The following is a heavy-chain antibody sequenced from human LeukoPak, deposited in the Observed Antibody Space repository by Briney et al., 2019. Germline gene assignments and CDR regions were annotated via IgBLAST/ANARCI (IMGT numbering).Heavy chain of an antibody. CDR1: GFTLSSYA. J-gene: IGHJ3*02. CDR2: ISGSGGST. Sequence: GGSLRLSCAASGFTLSSYAMSWVRQAPGKGLEWVSAISGSGGSTYYADSVKGRFTISRDNSKNTLYLQMNSLRAEDTAVYYCARERRDLDAFDIWGQGTMVTVSS. V-gene: IGHV3-23*01. D-gene: IGHD5-24*01. CDR3: ARERRDLDAFDI.